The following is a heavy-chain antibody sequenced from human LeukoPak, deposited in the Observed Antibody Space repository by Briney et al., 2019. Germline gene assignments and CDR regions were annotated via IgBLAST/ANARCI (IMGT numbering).Heavy chain of an antibody. J-gene: IGHJ4*02. D-gene: IGHD3-22*01. CDR2: ISGSGGST. CDR1: GFTFSNYW. CDR3: AKDPFHYDSSGYYFDY. Sequence: GGSLRLSCAASGFTFSNYWMSWVRQAPGKGLEWVSAISGSGGSTYYADSVKGRFTISRDNSKNTLYLQMNSLRAEDTAVYYCAKDPFHYDSSGYYFDYWGQGTLVTVSS. V-gene: IGHV3-23*01.